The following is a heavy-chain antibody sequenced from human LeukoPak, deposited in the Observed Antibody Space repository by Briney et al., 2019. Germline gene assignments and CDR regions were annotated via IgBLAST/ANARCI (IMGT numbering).Heavy chain of an antibody. CDR3: TTEGVATISRGPFDY. Sequence: GGSLRLSCAASGFTFSSYAMSWVRQAPGKGLEWVSAISGSGGSTYYADSVKGRFTISRDNSKNTLYLQMNSLKTEDTAVYYCTTEGVATISRGPFDYWGQGTLVTVSS. D-gene: IGHD5-12*01. CDR1: GFTFSSYA. J-gene: IGHJ4*02. V-gene: IGHV3-23*01. CDR2: ISGSGGST.